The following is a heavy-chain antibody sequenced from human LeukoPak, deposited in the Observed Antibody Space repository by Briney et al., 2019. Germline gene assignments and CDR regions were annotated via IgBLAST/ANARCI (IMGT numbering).Heavy chain of an antibody. V-gene: IGHV4-4*07. CDR3: ARGSFDYYGSGSYFTLFDY. CDR1: GGSISSYY. Sequence: KPSEALPLTCTVSGGSISSYYWSWIRQPAGKGLDWIGRIYTSGSTNYNPSLKSRVTMSVDTSKNQFSLKLSSVAAADTAVYYCARGSFDYYGSGSYFTLFDYWGQGTLVTVSS. D-gene: IGHD3-10*01. J-gene: IGHJ4*02. CDR2: IYTSGST.